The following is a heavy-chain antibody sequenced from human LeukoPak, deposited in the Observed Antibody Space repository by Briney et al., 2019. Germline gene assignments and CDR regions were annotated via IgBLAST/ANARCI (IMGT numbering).Heavy chain of an antibody. Sequence: GGSLRPSCAASGFTFSSYGMHWVRQAPGKGLEWVAVISYDGSNKYYADSVKGRFTISRDNSKNTLYLQMNSLRAEDTAVYYCAKDWGSGWYTDAFDIWGQGTMVTVSS. CDR2: ISYDGSNK. CDR1: GFTFSSYG. CDR3: AKDWGSGWYTDAFDI. V-gene: IGHV3-30*18. J-gene: IGHJ3*02. D-gene: IGHD6-19*01.